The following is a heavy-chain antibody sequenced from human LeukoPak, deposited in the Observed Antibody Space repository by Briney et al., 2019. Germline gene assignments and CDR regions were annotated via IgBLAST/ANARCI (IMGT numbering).Heavy chain of an antibody. Sequence: PGGSLRLSCAASGFTLSSYGMHWVRQAPGKGLEWVAVIWYDGSNKYYADSVKGRFTISRDNSKNTLYLQMNSLRAEDTAVYYCARDGILGYCSSTSCFAYGMDVWGQGTTVTVSS. CDR1: GFTLSSYG. D-gene: IGHD2-2*01. CDR2: IWYDGSNK. CDR3: ARDGILGYCSSTSCFAYGMDV. J-gene: IGHJ6*02. V-gene: IGHV3-33*01.